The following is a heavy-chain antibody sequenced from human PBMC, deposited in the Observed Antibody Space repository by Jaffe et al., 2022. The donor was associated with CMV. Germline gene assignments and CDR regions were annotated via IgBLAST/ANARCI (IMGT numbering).Heavy chain of an antibody. J-gene: IGHJ5*02. CDR3: ARDVAARLGYWFDP. CDR2: INAGNGNT. V-gene: IGHV1-3*01. CDR1: GYTFTSYA. D-gene: IGHD6-6*01. Sequence: QVQLVQSGAEVKKPGASVKVSCKASGYTFTSYAMHWVRQAPGQRLEWMGWINAGNGNTKYSQKFQGRVTITRDTSASTAYMELSSLRSEDTAVYYCARDVAARLGYWFDPWGQGTLVTVSS.